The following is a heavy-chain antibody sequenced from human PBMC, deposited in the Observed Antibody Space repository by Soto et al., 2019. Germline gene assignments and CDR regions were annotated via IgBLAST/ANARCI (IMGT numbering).Heavy chain of an antibody. CDR2: IYHSGST. CDR1: GGSISSSNW. V-gene: IGHV4-4*02. Sequence: SETLSLTCAVSGGSISSSNWWSWVRQPPGKGLEWIGEIYHSGSTNYNPSLKSRVTISVDKSKNQFSLKLSSVTAADTAVYYCARDILSYYDFWSGYYTPYYYGLDVWGQGTTVT. CDR3: ARDILSYYDFWSGYYTPYYYGLDV. J-gene: IGHJ6*02. D-gene: IGHD3-3*01.